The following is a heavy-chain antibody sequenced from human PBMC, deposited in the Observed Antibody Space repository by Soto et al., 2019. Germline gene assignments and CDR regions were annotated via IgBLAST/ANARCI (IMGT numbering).Heavy chain of an antibody. J-gene: IGHJ4*02. CDR2: INSDGSST. CDR3: ARAIGYSGNSYYSDY. Sequence: EVQLVESGGGLVQPGRSLRLSCAVSGLTFSSNWMNWVRQAPGKGLVWVSRINSDGSSTSYADSVKGRFTISRDNAKNTLYLQMNSLRVENTAVYYCARAIGYSGNSYYSDYWGQGTLVTVSS. V-gene: IGHV3-74*01. D-gene: IGHD1-26*01. CDR1: GLTFSSNW.